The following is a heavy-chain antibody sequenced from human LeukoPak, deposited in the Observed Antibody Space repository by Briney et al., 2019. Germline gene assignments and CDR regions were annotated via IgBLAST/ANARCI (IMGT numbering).Heavy chain of an antibody. Sequence: SQTLSLTSALSGDSVSSNSAAWNWIRQSPSRGLEWLGRTYYRSKWSSDYAVSVKNRITINPDTSKNQFSLHLNSVTPEDTAVYYCARDLWSGSYYYFDYWGQGTLVTVSS. CDR2: TYYRSKWSS. J-gene: IGHJ4*02. CDR1: GDSVSSNSAA. CDR3: ARDLWSGSYYYFDY. D-gene: IGHD1-26*01. V-gene: IGHV6-1*01.